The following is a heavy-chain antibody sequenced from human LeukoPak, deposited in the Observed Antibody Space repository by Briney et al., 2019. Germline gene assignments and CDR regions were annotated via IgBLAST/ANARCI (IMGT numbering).Heavy chain of an antibody. CDR2: ISGSGGST. CDR1: GITLSNYG. J-gene: IGHJ4*02. D-gene: IGHD4-11*01. Sequence: GGSLRLSCAVSGITLSNYGMSWVRQAPGKGLEWVAGISGSGGSTNYADSVKGRFTISRDNTKNMLYVQMDSLRAEDTAIYYCARGLTLTTFDHWGQGTLVTVSS. CDR3: ARGLTLTTFDH. V-gene: IGHV3-23*01.